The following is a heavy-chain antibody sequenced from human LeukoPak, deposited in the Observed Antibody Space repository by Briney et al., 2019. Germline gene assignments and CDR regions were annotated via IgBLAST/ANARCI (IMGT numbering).Heavy chain of an antibody. J-gene: IGHJ1*01. D-gene: IGHD2-15*01. CDR2: IYYSGST. CDR3: ALGYCGGGGCYAREYFQH. Sequence: PSETLSLTCTVSGGSISSGGYYWTWIRQHPGKGLEWIGYIYYSGSTYYNPSLKSRVTISVDTSKNQFSLRLSSVTAADTAVYYCALGYCGGGGCYAREYFQHWGQGTLVTVSS. V-gene: IGHV4-31*03. CDR1: GGSISSGGYY.